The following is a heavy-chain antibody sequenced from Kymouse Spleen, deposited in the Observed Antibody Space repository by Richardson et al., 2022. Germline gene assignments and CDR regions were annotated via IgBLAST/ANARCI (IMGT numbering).Heavy chain of an antibody. Sequence: EVQLVESGGGLVQPGRSLRLSCAASGFTFDDYAMHWVRQAPGKGLEWVSGISWNSGSIGYADSVKGRFTISRDNAKNSLYLQMNSLRAEDTALYYCAKDIGYCSSTSCYGGWNYWLGIAAAGPFDYWGQGTLVTVSS. J-gene: IGHJ4*02. D-gene: IGHD2-2*02. V-gene: IGHV3-9*01. CDR3: AKDIGYCSSTSCYGGWNYWLGIAAAGPFDY. CDR2: ISWNSGSI. CDR1: GFTFDDYA.